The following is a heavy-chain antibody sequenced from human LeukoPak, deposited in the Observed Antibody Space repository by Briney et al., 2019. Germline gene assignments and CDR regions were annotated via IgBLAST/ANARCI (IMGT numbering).Heavy chain of an antibody. V-gene: IGHV3-64D*06. J-gene: IGHJ1*01. CDR2: ISGNGVTT. CDR3: VADGRDGYNIYFHH. Sequence: GGSLRLSCSASGFTFSISAMHWVRQAPGKGLQYVSVISGNGVTTSYADSVKGRFTVSRDISKNTVYLQMSSLRAEDTAVYYCVADGRDGYNIYFHHWGQGTLVTVSS. CDR1: GFTFSISA. D-gene: IGHD5-24*01.